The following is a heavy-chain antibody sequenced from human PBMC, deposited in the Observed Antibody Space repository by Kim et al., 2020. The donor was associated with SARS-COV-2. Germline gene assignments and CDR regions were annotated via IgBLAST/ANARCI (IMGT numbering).Heavy chain of an antibody. CDR2: IFHSGST. J-gene: IGHJ1*01. CDR1: GDSISSGNW. D-gene: IGHD5-18*01. V-gene: IGHV4-4*01. Sequence: SETLSLTCAVSGDSISSGNWWSWVRQPPGKGLGWIGEIFHSGSTNYNPSLKSRVTISVAKTKNQFSLKLSSVTAADPAVYCCARGHGYIYGSYLDQWGQGPLVTVSS. CDR3: ARGHGYIYGSYLDQ.